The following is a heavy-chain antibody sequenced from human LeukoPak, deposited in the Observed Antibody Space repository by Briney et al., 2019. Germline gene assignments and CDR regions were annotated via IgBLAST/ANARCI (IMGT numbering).Heavy chain of an antibody. V-gene: IGHV3-33*01. D-gene: IGHD3-3*01. CDR1: GFTFSSYG. J-gene: IGHJ6*02. CDR3: ARDRLNVLRFLEWLLGYYYGMDV. Sequence: GGSLRLSCAASGFTFSSYGMHWVRQAPGKGLEWVAVIWYDGSNKYYADSVKGRFTISRDNSKNTLYLQMNSLRAEDTAVYYCARDRLNVLRFLEWLLGYYYGMDVWGQGTTVTVSS. CDR2: IWYDGSNK.